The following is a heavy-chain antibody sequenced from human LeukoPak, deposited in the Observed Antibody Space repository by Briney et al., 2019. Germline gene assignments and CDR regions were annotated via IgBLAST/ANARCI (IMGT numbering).Heavy chain of an antibody. CDR3: ASVPAGLEDSSGYYFDL. CDR1: GGSISSGGYY. Sequence: NPSETLSLTCTVSGGSISSGGYYWSWIRQHPGKGLEWIGYIYYSGSTYYNPSLKSRVTISVDTSKNQFSLKLSSVTAADTAVYYCASVPAGLEDSSGYYFDLWGRGTLVTVSS. V-gene: IGHV4-31*03. J-gene: IGHJ2*01. D-gene: IGHD3-22*01. CDR2: IYYSGST.